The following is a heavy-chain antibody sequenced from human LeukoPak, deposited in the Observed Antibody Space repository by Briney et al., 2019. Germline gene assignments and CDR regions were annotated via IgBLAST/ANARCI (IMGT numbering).Heavy chain of an antibody. CDR3: ARVLDGSGYYLTYYDYGMDV. V-gene: IGHV3-30*04. D-gene: IGHD3-22*01. CDR2: ISYDGSSK. CDR1: GFTFSSYA. Sequence: GGSLRLSCAASGFTFSSYAIHWVRQAPGKGLEWVAVISYDGSSKYYADSVKGRFTISRDNSKNTLYLQMNSLRAEDTAVYYCARVLDGSGYYLTYYDYGMDVWGQGTTVSVSS. J-gene: IGHJ6*02.